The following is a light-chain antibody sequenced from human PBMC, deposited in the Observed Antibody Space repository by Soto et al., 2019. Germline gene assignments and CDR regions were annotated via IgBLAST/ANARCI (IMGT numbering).Light chain of an antibody. CDR2: GAS. CDR3: QQCGSSST. CDR1: QSISSNY. V-gene: IGKV3-20*01. J-gene: IGKJ5*01. Sequence: IVLTQSPGTLSLSPGERATLSCRASQSISSNYLAWYQQKPGQAPRLLIYGASSRATGIPDRFSGSGSGTDFTLTISRLEPEDFAVYYCQQCGSSSTFGQGTRLENK.